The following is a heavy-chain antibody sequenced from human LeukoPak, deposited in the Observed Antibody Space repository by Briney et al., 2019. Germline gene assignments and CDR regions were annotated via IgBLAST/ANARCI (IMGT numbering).Heavy chain of an antibody. Sequence: PGGSLRLSCAASGFTFSSYGMHWVRQAPGKGLEWVAVISYDGSNKYYADSVKGRFTISRDNSKNTLYLQMNSLRAEDTAVYYCARGRPTRQGVVVIKGLDYWGQGTLVTVSS. CDR2: ISYDGSNK. CDR3: ARGRPTRQGVVVIKGLDY. D-gene: IGHD3-22*01. J-gene: IGHJ4*02. V-gene: IGHV3-30*03. CDR1: GFTFSSYG.